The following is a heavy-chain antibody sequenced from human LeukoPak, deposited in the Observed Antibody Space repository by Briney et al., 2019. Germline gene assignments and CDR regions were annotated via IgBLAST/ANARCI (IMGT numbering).Heavy chain of an antibody. CDR2: INSGGNSI. Sequence: PGGSLRLSCAPSGFTFSSYSMNWVRQAPGKGLEWVSSINSGGNSIYYADSVKGRFTISRDNAKNSLYLQMNSLRAEDMATYYCAKGIMTIDYWGQGTLVTVSS. V-gene: IGHV3-21*04. J-gene: IGHJ4*02. D-gene: IGHD3-16*01. CDR1: GFTFSSYS. CDR3: AKGIMTIDY.